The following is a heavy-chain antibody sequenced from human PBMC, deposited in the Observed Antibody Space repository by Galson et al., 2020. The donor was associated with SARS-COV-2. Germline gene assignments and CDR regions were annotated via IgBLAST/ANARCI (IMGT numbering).Heavy chain of an antibody. Sequence: ASVKVSCKASGYTFTGYYMHWVRQAPGQGLEWMGWINPNSGGTNYAQKFQGRVTMTRDTSISTAYMELSRLRSDDTAVYYCARCLSGWYVPGYYYYGMDVWGQGTTVTVSS. V-gene: IGHV1-2*02. CDR1: GYTFTGYY. CDR2: INPNSGGT. D-gene: IGHD6-19*01. CDR3: ARCLSGWYVPGYYYYGMDV. J-gene: IGHJ6*02.